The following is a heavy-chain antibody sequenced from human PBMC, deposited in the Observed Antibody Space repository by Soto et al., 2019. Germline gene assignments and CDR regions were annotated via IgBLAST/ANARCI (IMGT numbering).Heavy chain of an antibody. CDR3: AMGFEFGELSY. J-gene: IGHJ4*02. Sequence: EVQLLESGGGLGRPGGSLRLSCTTSGFPFSNFAMSWVRQAPGKGLGWVSTIGGRADNTYYVDPVKGRFTISRDMSNSTLFLQLNSLGGEDTAVYYCAMGFEFGELSYWGQGTPVSVSS. D-gene: IGHD3-10*01. CDR2: IGGRADNT. CDR1: GFPFSNFA. V-gene: IGHV3-23*01.